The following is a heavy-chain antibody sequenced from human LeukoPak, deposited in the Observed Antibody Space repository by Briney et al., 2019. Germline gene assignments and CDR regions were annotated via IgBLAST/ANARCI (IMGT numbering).Heavy chain of an antibody. V-gene: IGHV3-7*01. CDR3: ARDKVTY. CDR2: INKDGTEK. J-gene: IGHJ4*02. Sequence: GSLRLSCAASGFTFSNYWMSWVRQVPGKGLEWAAHINKDGTEKYFVDSVKGRFIISRDNAKSSLYLQMNSLKVEDTAVYYCARDKVTYWGPGTLVTVSS. CDR1: GFTFSNYW.